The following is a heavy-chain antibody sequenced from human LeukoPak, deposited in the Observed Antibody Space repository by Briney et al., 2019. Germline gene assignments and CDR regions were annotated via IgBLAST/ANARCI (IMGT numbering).Heavy chain of an antibody. J-gene: IGHJ5*02. CDR1: GGSFSGYY. CDR3: ARGPRQWLPRGWFDH. V-gene: IGHV4-34*01. CDR2: INHSGST. D-gene: IGHD6-19*01. Sequence: SETLSLTCAVYGGSFSGYYWSWIRQPPGKGLEWIGEINHSGSTNYNPSLKSRVTISVDTSKNQFSLKLSSVTAADTAVYYCARGPRQWLPRGWFDHWGQGTLVTVSS.